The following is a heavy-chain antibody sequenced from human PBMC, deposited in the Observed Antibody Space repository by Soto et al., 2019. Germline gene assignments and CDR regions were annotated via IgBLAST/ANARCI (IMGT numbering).Heavy chain of an antibody. CDR1: GGSISSSNW. Sequence: QVQLQESGPGLVKPSGTLSLTCAVSGGSISSSNWWTWVRQSPGKGLEWIGEIYHSGTTNYNPSLKSRLIMSVDKCKNQFSLNLSSVTAADTAVYYCAKDHRSSGYLFDYWGQGILVIVSS. CDR3: AKDHRSSGYLFDY. CDR2: IYHSGTT. D-gene: IGHD3-22*01. J-gene: IGHJ4*02. V-gene: IGHV4-4*02.